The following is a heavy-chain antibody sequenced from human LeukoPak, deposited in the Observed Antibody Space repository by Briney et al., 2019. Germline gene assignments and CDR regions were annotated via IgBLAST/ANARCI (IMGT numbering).Heavy chain of an antibody. V-gene: IGHV4-34*01. CDR3: ARVSGYCSSTSCYVGYFDY. CDR2: INHSGST. D-gene: IGHD2-2*03. J-gene: IGHJ4*02. Sequence: PSETLSLTCAVYGGSFSGYYWSWIRRPPGKGLEWIGEINHSGSTNYNPSLKSRVTISVDTSKNQFSLKLSSVTAADTAVYYCARVSGYCSSTSCYVGYFDYWGQGTLVTVSS. CDR1: GGSFSGYY.